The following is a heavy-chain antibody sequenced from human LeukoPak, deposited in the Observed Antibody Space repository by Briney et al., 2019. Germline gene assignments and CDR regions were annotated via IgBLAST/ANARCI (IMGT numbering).Heavy chain of an antibody. Sequence: ASVKVSCKASGYTFTGYDMHWVRQAPGQGLEWMGWINPNSGGTNYAQKFQGRVSMTRDTSISTAYMELSRLRSDDTAVYYCARGQRELPRYYYYYMDVWGKGTTVTVSS. CDR1: GYTFTGYD. CDR2: INPNSGGT. V-gene: IGHV1-2*02. J-gene: IGHJ6*03. D-gene: IGHD1-26*01. CDR3: ARGQRELPRYYYYYMDV.